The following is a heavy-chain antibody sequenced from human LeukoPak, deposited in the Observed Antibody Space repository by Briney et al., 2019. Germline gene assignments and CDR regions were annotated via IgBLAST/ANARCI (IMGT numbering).Heavy chain of an antibody. V-gene: IGHV4-59*08. CDR2: IYYSGST. CDR1: GGSISSYY. J-gene: IGHJ3*02. CDR3: ARLEPVFGMIVVVPDAIDI. D-gene: IGHD3-22*01. Sequence: SETLSLTCTVSGGSISSYYWSWIRQPPGKGLEWIGYIYYSGSTNYNPSLKSRVTISVDTSKNQFSLKLSSVTAADTAVYYCARLEPVFGMIVVVPDAIDIWGQGTMVTVSS.